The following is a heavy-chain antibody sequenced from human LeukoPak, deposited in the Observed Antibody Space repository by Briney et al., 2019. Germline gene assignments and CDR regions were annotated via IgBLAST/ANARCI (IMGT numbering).Heavy chain of an antibody. D-gene: IGHD4-11*01. J-gene: IGHJ2*01. V-gene: IGHV4-59*01. Sequence: SETLSLTCTVSGGSISSYYWSWIRQPPGKGLEWIGYIYYSGSTNYNPSLKSRVTISVDTSKNQFSLKLSSVTAADTAVYYCARDRADQTTVTTFVPYWYFDLWGRGTLVTVSS. CDR3: ARDRADQTTVTTFVPYWYFDL. CDR1: GGSISSYY. CDR2: IYYSGST.